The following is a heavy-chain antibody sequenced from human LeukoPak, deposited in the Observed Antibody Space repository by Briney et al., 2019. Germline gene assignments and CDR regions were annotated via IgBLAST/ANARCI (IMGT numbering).Heavy chain of an antibody. V-gene: IGHV3-23*01. CDR2: ISGSGDST. CDR1: GFTFSIYP. J-gene: IGHJ3*01. Sequence: GGSLRLSCAASGFTFSIYPMSWVRQAPGKGLEWVSAISGSGDSTNYADSVKGRFTISRDTSKNTLYLQMNSLRAEDTAVYYCATPTTYSGTYIPFKGWRQGTMVTVSS. D-gene: IGHD1-26*01. CDR3: ATPTTYSGTYIPFKG.